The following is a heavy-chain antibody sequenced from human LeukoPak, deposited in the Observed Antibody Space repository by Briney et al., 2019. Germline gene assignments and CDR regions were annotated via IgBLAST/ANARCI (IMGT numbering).Heavy chain of an antibody. V-gene: IGHV3-23*01. Sequence: HTGGSLRLSCAASGFTFSNYAMSWVRQAPGKGLAWVSSISSIGTSTYYADSVKSRFTISRDNSKNTLYLQMNSLRAEDTAVYYCAKDSDGSGSYSFDYWGQGTLVTVSS. D-gene: IGHD3-10*01. CDR1: GFTFSNYA. J-gene: IGHJ4*02. CDR2: ISSIGTST. CDR3: AKDSDGSGSYSFDY.